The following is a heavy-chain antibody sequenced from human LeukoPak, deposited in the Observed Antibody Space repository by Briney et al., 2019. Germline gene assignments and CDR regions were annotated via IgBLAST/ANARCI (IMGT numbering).Heavy chain of an antibody. Sequence: PGGSLRLSCAASGFTFSSYAMSWVRQAPGKGLEWVSAISGSGGSTYYADSVKGRFTISRDNSKNTMYLQMNSLRAEETAVYYCAKDPNYDSYYYFDYWGQGILVTVSS. CDR2: ISGSGGST. CDR3: AKDPNYDSYYYFDY. D-gene: IGHD3-10*01. CDR1: GFTFSSYA. J-gene: IGHJ4*02. V-gene: IGHV3-23*01.